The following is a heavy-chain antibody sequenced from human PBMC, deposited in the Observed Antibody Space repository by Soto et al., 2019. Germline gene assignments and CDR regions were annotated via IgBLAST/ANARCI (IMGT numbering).Heavy chain of an antibody. J-gene: IGHJ4*02. Sequence: QVQLQESGPGLVKPSETLSLTCTVSGGSVSSGSYYWSWIRQPPGKGLEWIGYIYYSGSTNYNPSLTSRVAISVDTSTIQCSLKLSSVTAADTAVYYCASYSGGWYDVSYWGQGTLVTVSS. CDR1: GGSVSSGSYY. CDR2: IYYSGST. D-gene: IGHD6-19*01. CDR3: ASYSGGWYDVSY. V-gene: IGHV4-61*01.